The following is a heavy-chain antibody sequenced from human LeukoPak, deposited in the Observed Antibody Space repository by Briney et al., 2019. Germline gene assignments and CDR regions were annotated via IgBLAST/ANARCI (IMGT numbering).Heavy chain of an antibody. Sequence: RSSETLSLTCAVYGGSFSGYYWSWIRQPPGKGLEWIGEINHSGSTNYNPSLKSRVTISVDTSKNQFSLKLSSVTAADTAVYYCARAIRDGYNPGDFDYYYYMDVWGKGTTVTVSS. CDR2: INHSGST. D-gene: IGHD5-24*01. CDR3: ARAIRDGYNPGDFDYYYYMDV. CDR1: GGSFSGYY. V-gene: IGHV4-34*01. J-gene: IGHJ6*03.